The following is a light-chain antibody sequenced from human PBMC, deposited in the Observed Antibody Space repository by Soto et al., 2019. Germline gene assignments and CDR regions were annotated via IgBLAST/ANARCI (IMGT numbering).Light chain of an antibody. CDR1: SSDVGSYNL. CDR2: EVS. J-gene: IGLJ2*01. V-gene: IGLV2-23*02. Sequence: QSALTQPASVSGSPGQSITISCTGTSSDVGSYNLVSWYQQHPGKAPKLMIYEVSKRPSGVSNRFSGSKSGNTASLTISGLQAEDEADYCCCSYAGSSTLVFGGGTKLTLL. CDR3: CSYAGSSTLV.